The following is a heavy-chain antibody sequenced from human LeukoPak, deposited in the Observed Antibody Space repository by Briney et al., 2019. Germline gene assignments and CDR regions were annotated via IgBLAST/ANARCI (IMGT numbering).Heavy chain of an antibody. Sequence: GGSLRLSCAASGFTFTSYNMNWVRQAPGKGLEWVSSITSSSSYIYYADPVKGRFTISRDNAKNSLYLQMNSLRAEDTAVYYCARIDYYDSSGYWKIFDYWGQGTLVTVSS. V-gene: IGHV3-21*01. CDR3: ARIDYYDSSGYWKIFDY. D-gene: IGHD3-22*01. CDR1: GFTFTSYN. CDR2: ITSSSSYI. J-gene: IGHJ4*02.